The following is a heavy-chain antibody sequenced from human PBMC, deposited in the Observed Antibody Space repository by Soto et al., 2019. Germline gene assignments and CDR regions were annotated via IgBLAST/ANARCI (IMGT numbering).Heavy chain of an antibody. D-gene: IGHD6-13*01. CDR2: ISSSSTI. CDR3: ARARAAAALNWFDP. V-gene: IGHV3-48*01. J-gene: IGHJ5*02. Sequence: PGGSLRLSCAASGFTFSSYSMNWVRQAPGKGLEWVSYISSSSTIYYADSVKGRFTISRDNAKNSLYLQMNSLRAEDTAVYYCARARAAAALNWFDPWGQGTLVTVSS. CDR1: GFTFSSYS.